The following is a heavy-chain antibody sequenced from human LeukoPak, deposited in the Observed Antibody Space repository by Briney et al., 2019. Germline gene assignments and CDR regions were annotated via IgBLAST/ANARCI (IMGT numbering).Heavy chain of an antibody. CDR3: ARGGYHNAFGI. CDR1: AFTFSNYW. CDR2: INQDGSDK. J-gene: IGHJ3*02. V-gene: IGHV3-7*01. Sequence: GGSLRLSCAASAFTFSNYWMTWVRQAPGKGLEWVANINQDGSDKCYVDSVEGRFTISRDNAKNSLYLQMNSLRVEDTAVYYCARGGYHNAFGIWGQGTMVTVSS. D-gene: IGHD5-18*01.